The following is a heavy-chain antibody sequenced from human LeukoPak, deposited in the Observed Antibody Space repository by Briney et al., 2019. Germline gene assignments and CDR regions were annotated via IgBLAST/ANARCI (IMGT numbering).Heavy chain of an antibody. CDR2: INHSGST. J-gene: IGHJ4*02. D-gene: IGHD3-3*01. V-gene: IGHV4-34*01. CDR1: GGSFSGYY. CDR3: ARSGTESKLRFLEWLLYGFFDY. Sequence: SETLSLTCAVYGGSFSGYYWSWIRQPPGKGLEWIGEINHSGSTNYNPSLESRVTISVDTSKNQFSLKLSSVTAADTAVYYCARSGTESKLRFLEWLLYGFFDYWGQGTLVTVSS.